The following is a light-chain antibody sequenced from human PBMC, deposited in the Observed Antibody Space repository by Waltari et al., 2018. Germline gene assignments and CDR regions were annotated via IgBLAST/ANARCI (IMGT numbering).Light chain of an antibody. Sequence: DIVMTQSPESLAVSLGERATINCKSSQSVLYSPNNKNYLAWYQQKQGQPPKLLIYWASTRESGVPDRFSGSGSGTYFTLIISSLQAEDVAVYYCQQYYRTPLTFGGGTKVEIK. CDR3: QQYYRTPLT. J-gene: IGKJ4*01. CDR1: QSVLYSPNNKNY. CDR2: WAS. V-gene: IGKV4-1*01.